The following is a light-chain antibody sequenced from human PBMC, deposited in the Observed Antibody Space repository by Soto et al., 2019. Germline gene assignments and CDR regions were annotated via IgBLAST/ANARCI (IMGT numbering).Light chain of an antibody. CDR1: QSVSNNY. CDR3: QQYVSSPPT. Sequence: EIVLTQSPGTLSLSPGERATLSCRASQSVSNNYLAWYQQKPGQAPRLLIYGASIRATGIPDRFSGSGSGTDFTLTISRLEPEDFAVYSCQQYVSSPPTFVQGTK. V-gene: IGKV3-20*01. J-gene: IGKJ1*01. CDR2: GAS.